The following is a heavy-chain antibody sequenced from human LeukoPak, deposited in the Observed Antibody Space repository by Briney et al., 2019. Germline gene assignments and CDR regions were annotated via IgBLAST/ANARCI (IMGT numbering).Heavy chain of an antibody. CDR3: AKVLALAGFSYYYGMDV. CDR2: ISGGGGST. D-gene: IGHD6-19*01. V-gene: IGHV3-23*01. CDR1: GFTFSSCA. J-gene: IGHJ6*02. Sequence: GGTLRLSCAASGFTFSSCAMSWVRQAPGKGLEWVSGISGGGGSTYYADSVKGRFTISRDNSKNTLYLQMNSLRAEDTAVYYCAKVLALAGFSYYYGMDVWGQGTTVTVSS.